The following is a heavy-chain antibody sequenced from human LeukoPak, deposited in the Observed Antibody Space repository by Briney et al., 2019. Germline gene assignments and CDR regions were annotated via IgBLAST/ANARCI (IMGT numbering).Heavy chain of an antibody. V-gene: IGHV3-30*03. J-gene: IGHJ4*02. CDR2: ISYDGSDE. Sequence: GGSLRLSCEASGFSFSGYGMHWVRQVPDKGLEWVAVISYDGSDEYYADSVKGRFTISRDNSKNTLYLQMNDLRAEDTAIYYCVRQAQEDYWGRGTLVTVSS. CDR1: GFSFSGYG. CDR3: VRQAQEDY.